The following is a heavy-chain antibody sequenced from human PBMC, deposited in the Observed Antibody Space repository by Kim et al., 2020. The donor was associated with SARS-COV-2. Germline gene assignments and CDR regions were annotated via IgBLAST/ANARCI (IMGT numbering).Heavy chain of an antibody. CDR2: ISYDGRSK. V-gene: IGHV3-30*04. J-gene: IGHJ6*02. CDR3: ASGNYHVWLSLSDYYNGMDV. Sequence: GGSLRLSCAASGLNFDDSAMNWVRQAPGKGLEWVAVISYDGRSKDYVDSVKGRFTISRDNSKRTLFLQMNSLRVEDTGVYYCASGNYHVWLSLSDYYNGMDVWGQGTTVTVSS. CDR1: GLNFDDSA. D-gene: IGHD3-10*02.